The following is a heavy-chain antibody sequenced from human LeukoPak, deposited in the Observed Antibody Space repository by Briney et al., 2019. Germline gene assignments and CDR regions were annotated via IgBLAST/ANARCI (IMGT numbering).Heavy chain of an antibody. V-gene: IGHV3-7*03. D-gene: IGHD4-17*01. CDR3: ARERYGDYFDY. CDR1: RFTFSAYW. CDR2: IKQDGSEK. J-gene: IGHJ4*02. Sequence: GGSLRLSCAASRFTFSAYWMCWVRQAPGKGLEWVANIKQDGSEKYYVDSVKGRFTISRDNAKNSLYLQMNSLRAEDTAVYYCARERYGDYFDYWGQGTLVTVSS.